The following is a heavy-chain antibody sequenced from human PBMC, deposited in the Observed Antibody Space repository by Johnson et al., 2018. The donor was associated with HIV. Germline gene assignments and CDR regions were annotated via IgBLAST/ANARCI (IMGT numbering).Heavy chain of an antibody. D-gene: IGHD1-26*01. Sequence: VQLVESGGGLVQPGGSLRLSCAASGFTFSSYAMHWVRQAPGKGLEYVSAISSNGGSKYHANSVKGRFTISRDNSKNTLYLQMNSLRAEDTAVYYCAKGFGASSGAFDIWGQGTMVTVSS. CDR3: AKGFGASSGAFDI. V-gene: IGHV3-64*01. CDR2: ISSNGGSK. J-gene: IGHJ3*02. CDR1: GFTFSSYA.